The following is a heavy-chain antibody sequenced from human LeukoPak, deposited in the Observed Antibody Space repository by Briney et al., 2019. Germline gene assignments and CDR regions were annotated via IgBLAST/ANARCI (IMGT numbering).Heavy chain of an antibody. CDR2: ISSSSSYI. V-gene: IGHV3-21*01. Sequence: GGPLRLSCAASGFTFSSYSMNWVRQAPGKGLEWVSSISSSSSYIYYADSVKGRFTISRDNAKNSLYLQMNSLRAEDTAVYYCARDSTYYYDSSGYPPDYWGQGTLVTVSS. CDR3: ARDSTYYYDSSGYPPDY. CDR1: GFTFSSYS. J-gene: IGHJ4*02. D-gene: IGHD3-22*01.